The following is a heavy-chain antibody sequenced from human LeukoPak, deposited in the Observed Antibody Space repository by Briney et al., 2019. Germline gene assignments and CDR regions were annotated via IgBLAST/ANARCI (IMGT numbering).Heavy chain of an antibody. CDR1: GSTFSNDI. Sequence: GGSLRLSCAASGSTFSNDIFHWVRQAPGKGLEWVAVTSNDGRSKFYADSVKGRFTISRDDSNNMLYLQMNSLRAEDTAIYYCAGETSGVTGTTSFDYWGQGTLVTVSS. V-gene: IGHV3-30*04. CDR2: TSNDGRSK. CDR3: AGETSGVTGTTSFDY. D-gene: IGHD1/OR15-1a*01. J-gene: IGHJ4*02.